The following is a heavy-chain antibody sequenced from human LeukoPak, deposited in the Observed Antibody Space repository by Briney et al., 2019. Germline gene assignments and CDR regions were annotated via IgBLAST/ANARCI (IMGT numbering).Heavy chain of an antibody. CDR1: GGSISSGDYY. Sequence: SETLSLTCTVSGGSISSGDYYWSWIRQPPGKGLEWIGYIYYSGSTYYNPSLKSRVTISVDTSKNQFSLKLSSVTAADTAVYYCARAGGSYNGDYWGQGTLVTVSS. V-gene: IGHV4-30-4*01. CDR3: ARAGGSYNGDY. D-gene: IGHD1-26*01. CDR2: IYYSGST. J-gene: IGHJ4*02.